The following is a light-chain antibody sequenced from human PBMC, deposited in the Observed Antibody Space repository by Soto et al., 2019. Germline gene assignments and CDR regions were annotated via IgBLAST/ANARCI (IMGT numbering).Light chain of an antibody. CDR3: QQSYSSPPT. J-gene: IGKJ1*01. Sequence: EMVLTQSPATLSLSPGERATLSCRASQSVSSSYLAWYQQKPGQAPRLLIYGASSRATGIPDRFSGSGSGTEFTLTISSLQPEDFATYYCQQSYSSPPTFGQGTKVDIK. CDR2: GAS. CDR1: QSVSSSY. V-gene: IGKV3D-20*02.